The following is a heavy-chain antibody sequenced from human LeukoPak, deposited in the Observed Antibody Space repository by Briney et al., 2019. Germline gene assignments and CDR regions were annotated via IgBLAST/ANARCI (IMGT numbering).Heavy chain of an antibody. CDR2: ISGSGGST. CDR1: GFTVSSNY. D-gene: IGHD3-16*02. V-gene: IGHV3-23*01. J-gene: IGHJ4*02. CDR3: AKDPYVYVWGSYRSN. Sequence: GGSLRLFCAASGFTVSSNYMSWVRQAPGKGLEWDSGISGSGGSTYYADSMKGRFTISRDNSKNTLYLQMNSLRADDTAVYYCAKDPYVYVWGSYRSNWGQGTLVTVSS.